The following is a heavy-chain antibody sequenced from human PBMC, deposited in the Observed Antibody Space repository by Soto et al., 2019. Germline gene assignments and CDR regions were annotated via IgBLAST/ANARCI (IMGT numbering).Heavy chain of an antibody. CDR3: AGGRSSGWNGLDY. D-gene: IGHD6-19*01. J-gene: IGHJ4*02. Sequence: PSETLSLTCTASGGSISSYYWSWIRQPPGKGLEWIGYIYHSGSTNYNPSLKSRVTISVDTSKNQFSLKLSSVTAADTAVYYCAGGRSSGWNGLDYWGQGTLVTVSS. V-gene: IGHV4-59*01. CDR2: IYHSGST. CDR1: GGSISSYY.